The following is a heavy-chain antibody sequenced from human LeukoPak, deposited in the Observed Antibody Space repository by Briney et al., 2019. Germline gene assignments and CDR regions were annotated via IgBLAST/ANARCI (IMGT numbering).Heavy chain of an antibody. CDR1: GGSISSSSYY. Sequence: SETLSLTCTVSGGSISSSSYYWGWIRQPPGKGLEWIGSIYYSGSTYYSPSLKSRVTISEDTSKNQFSLKLSSVTAADTAVYYCARRGRGTTTLFDYWGQGTLVTVSS. D-gene: IGHD1-26*01. CDR2: IYYSGST. V-gene: IGHV4-39*01. CDR3: ARRGRGTTTLFDY. J-gene: IGHJ4*02.